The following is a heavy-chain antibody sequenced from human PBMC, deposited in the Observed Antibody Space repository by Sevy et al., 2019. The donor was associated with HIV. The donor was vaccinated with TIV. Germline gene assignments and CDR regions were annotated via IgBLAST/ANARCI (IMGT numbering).Heavy chain of an antibody. CDR1: GDSVSSNSAA. J-gene: IGHJ3*02. D-gene: IGHD3-22*01. CDR2: TYYRSKWYN. V-gene: IGHV6-1*01. CDR3: AGRYYYDSSGYYSDAFDI. Sequence: SQNLSLTCAISGDSVSSNSAARNWIRQSPSRGLEWLGRTYYRSKWYNDYAVSVKSRITINPDTSKNQFSLQLNSVTPEDTAVYYCAGRYYYDSSGYYSDAFDIWGQGTMVTVSS.